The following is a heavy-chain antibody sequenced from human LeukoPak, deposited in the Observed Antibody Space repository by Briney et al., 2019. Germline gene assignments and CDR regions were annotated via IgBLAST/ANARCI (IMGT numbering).Heavy chain of an antibody. CDR2: IFYSGNT. Sequence: SQTLSLTCTVSGGSISIDYYWGWIRQTPGKGPGLEWIGYIFYSGNTNYNASLRSRATISVDTSKNEFSLQLTSVTAADTAIYFCARGRSNAFDVWGPGTVVTVSS. CDR3: ARGRSNAFDV. D-gene: IGHD5/OR15-5a*01. CDR1: GGSISIDYY. J-gene: IGHJ3*01. V-gene: IGHV4-30-4*01.